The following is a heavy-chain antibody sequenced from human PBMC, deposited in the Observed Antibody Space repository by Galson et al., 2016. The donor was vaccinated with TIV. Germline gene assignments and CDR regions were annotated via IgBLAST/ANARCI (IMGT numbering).Heavy chain of an antibody. J-gene: IGHJ3*01. CDR1: GFTFSGYA. CDR3: ARTTPPPVSSNGWNDAFDF. Sequence: SLRLSCAASGFTFSGYAMSWVRQALGKGLEWVSVVTGRSRSTHYADSVGGRFTISRDNSRNTPSLQMNSLRVKDTAVYFCARTTPPPVSSNGWNDAFDFWGQGTIVTVSS. CDR2: VTGRSRST. D-gene: IGHD6-19*01. V-gene: IGHV3-23*01.